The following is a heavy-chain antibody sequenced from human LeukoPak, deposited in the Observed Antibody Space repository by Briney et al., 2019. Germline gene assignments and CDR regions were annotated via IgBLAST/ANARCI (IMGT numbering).Heavy chain of an antibody. Sequence: GGSLRLSCAASGFTFTNAWMNWVRQAPGKGLEWVSSISSSSRDINYADSVKGRFTISRDNAWNSLYLQMNSLRAEDTAVYYCARDSDSSGHYYMDYFDYWGQGALVTVSS. CDR2: ISSSSRDI. CDR3: ARDSDSSGHYYMDYFDY. V-gene: IGHV3-21*01. J-gene: IGHJ4*02. CDR1: GFTFTNAW. D-gene: IGHD3-22*01.